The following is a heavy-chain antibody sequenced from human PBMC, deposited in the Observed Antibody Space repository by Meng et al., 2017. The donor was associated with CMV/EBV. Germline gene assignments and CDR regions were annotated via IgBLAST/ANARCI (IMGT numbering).Heavy chain of an antibody. J-gene: IGHJ6*02. CDR1: GGSFSGYY. CDR2: INHSGST. V-gene: IGHV4-34*01. CDR3: ARTLQARYCSSTSCYKYGMDV. Sequence: GSLRLSCAVYGGSFSGYYWSWIRQPPGKGLEWIGEINHSGSTNYNPSLKSRVTISVDTSKNQFSPKLSSVTAADTAVYYCARTLQARYCSSTSCYKYGMDVWGQGTTVTVSS. D-gene: IGHD2-2*01.